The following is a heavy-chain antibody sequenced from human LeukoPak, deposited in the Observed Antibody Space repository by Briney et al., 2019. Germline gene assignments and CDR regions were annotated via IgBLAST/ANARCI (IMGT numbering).Heavy chain of an antibody. CDR3: ARRSRGIDY. CDR1: GGSFSGYY. Sequence: SETLSLTCAVYGGSFSGYYWSWIRQPPGKGLEWIGEINHSGSTNYNPSLKSRVTISVDTSKNQFSLKLSSVTAADTAVYHCARRSRGIDYWGQGTLVTVSS. J-gene: IGHJ4*02. V-gene: IGHV4-34*01. CDR2: INHSGST.